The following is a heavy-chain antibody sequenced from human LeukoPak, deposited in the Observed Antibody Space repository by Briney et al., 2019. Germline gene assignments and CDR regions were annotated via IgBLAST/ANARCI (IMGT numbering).Heavy chain of an antibody. D-gene: IGHD3-22*01. CDR2: INHSGST. V-gene: IGHV4-34*01. J-gene: IGHJ3*02. CDR1: GGSFSGYY. CDR3: ARPKAMILVSAFDI. Sequence: SETLSLTCAVYGGSFSGYYWSWIRQPPGKGLEWIGEINHSGSTNYNPSLKSRVTISVDTSKNQFSLKLSSVTAADTAVYYCARPKAMILVSAFDIWGQGTMVTVSS.